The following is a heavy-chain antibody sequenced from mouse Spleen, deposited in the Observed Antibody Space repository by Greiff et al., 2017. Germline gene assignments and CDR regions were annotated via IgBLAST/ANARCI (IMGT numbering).Heavy chain of an antibody. CDR3: ARHGDGNYYFDY. D-gene: IGHD2-1*01. V-gene: IGHV5-9-3*01. Sequence: EVQRVESGGGLVKLGGSLKLSCAASGFTFSSYAMSWVRQTPEKRLEWVATISSGGGNTYYPDSVKGRFTISRDNAKNTLYLQMSSLKSEDTAMYYCARHGDGNYYFDYWGQGTTLTVSS. CDR2: ISSGGGNT. CDR1: GFTFSSYA. J-gene: IGHJ2*01.